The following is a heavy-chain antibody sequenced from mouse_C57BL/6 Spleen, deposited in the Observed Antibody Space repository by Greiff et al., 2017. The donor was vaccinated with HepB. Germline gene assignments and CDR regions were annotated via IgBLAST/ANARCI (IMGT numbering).Heavy chain of an antibody. D-gene: IGHD6-1*01. CDR2: INPSSGYT. CDR3: ASDGARLYYAMDY. Sequence: VKLMESGAELARPGASVKMSCKASGYTFTSYTMHWVKQRPGQGLEWIGYINPSSGYTKYNQKFKDKATLTADKSSSTAYMQLSSLTSEDSAVYYCASDGARLYYAMDYWGQGTSVTVSS. CDR1: GYTFTSYT. J-gene: IGHJ4*01. V-gene: IGHV1-4*01.